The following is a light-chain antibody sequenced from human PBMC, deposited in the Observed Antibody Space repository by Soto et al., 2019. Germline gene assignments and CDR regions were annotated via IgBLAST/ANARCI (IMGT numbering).Light chain of an antibody. CDR1: SSNIGSNS. CDR2: GNT. CDR3: AAWDDSLNGLV. Sequence: QSVLTQPPSASGTPGQRVIISCSGSSSNIGSNSVNWYQQLPGTAPKLFMYGNTRRPSVVPDRFSGSKSGTSASLSINGLQSEDEADYYCAAWDDSLNGLVFGGGTKLTVL. V-gene: IGLV1-44*01. J-gene: IGLJ3*02.